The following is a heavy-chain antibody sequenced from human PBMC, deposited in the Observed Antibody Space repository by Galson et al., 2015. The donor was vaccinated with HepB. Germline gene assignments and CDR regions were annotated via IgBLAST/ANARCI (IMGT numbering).Heavy chain of an antibody. CDR2: IKSKTDGGTT. Sequence: SLRLSCAASGFTFSNAWMSWVRQAPGKGLEWVGRIKSKTDGGTTDYAAPVKGRFTISRDDSKNTLYLQMNSLKTEDTAVYYCTSTDAPFVVVPAAHITDAFDIWGQGTMVTVSS. CDR1: GFTFSNAW. J-gene: IGHJ3*02. V-gene: IGHV3-15*01. CDR3: TSTDAPFVVVPAAHITDAFDI. D-gene: IGHD2-2*01.